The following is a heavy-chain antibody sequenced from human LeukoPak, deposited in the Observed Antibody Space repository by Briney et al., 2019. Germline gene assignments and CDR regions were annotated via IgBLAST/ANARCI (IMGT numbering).Heavy chain of an antibody. CDR3: ATSSSWANDAFDI. D-gene: IGHD6-13*01. V-gene: IGHV3-20*04. CDR1: GFTFDDYG. CDR2: INWNGGST. J-gene: IGHJ3*02. Sequence: GGSLRLSCAASGFTFDDYGMNWVRQAPGKGLERVSGINWNGGSTGYADSVKGRFTISRDNAKNSLYLQMNSLRAEDTAFYYCATSSSWANDAFDIWGQGTMVTVSS.